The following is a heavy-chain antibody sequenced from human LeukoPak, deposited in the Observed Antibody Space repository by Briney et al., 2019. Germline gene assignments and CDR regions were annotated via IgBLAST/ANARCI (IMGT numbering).Heavy chain of an antibody. CDR3: AKGTPAPIVVVTEGALVFDY. CDR1: GFTFGTYS. Sequence: GGSLRLSCAASGFTFGTYSMNWVRQAPGKGLEWVSAISGSGGSTYYADSVKGRFTISRDNSKNTLYLQMNSLRAEDTAVYYCAKGTPAPIVVVTEGALVFDYWGQGTLVTVSS. V-gene: IGHV3-23*01. J-gene: IGHJ4*02. CDR2: ISGSGGST. D-gene: IGHD2-21*02.